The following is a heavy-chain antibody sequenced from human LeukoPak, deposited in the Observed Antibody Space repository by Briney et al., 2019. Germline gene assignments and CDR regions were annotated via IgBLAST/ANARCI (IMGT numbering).Heavy chain of an antibody. CDR3: ARAPSGWTYYYYGMDV. D-gene: IGHD6-19*01. J-gene: IGHJ6*02. V-gene: IGHV3-30*03. CDR2: ISYDGSNK. Sequence: QPGGSLRLSCAASGFTFSSYGMHWVRQAPGKGLEWVAVISYDGSNKYYADSVKGRFTISRDNSKNTLYLQMNSLRAEDTAVYYCARAPSGWTYYYYGMDVWGQGTTVTVSS. CDR1: GFTFSSYG.